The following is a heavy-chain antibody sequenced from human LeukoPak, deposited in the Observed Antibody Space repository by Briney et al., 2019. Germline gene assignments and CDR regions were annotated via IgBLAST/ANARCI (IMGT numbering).Heavy chain of an antibody. V-gene: IGHV3-7*03. Sequence: LGGSLRLSCAASRFTFSTYWMSRVRQAPGKGLEWVASINQDGSETFYVDSVKGRFTISRDNAKNSVYLQMNSLRAEDTAVYYCARGERYRDVPLDYWGQGTLVTVSS. CDR3: ARGERYRDVPLDY. D-gene: IGHD1-1*01. CDR1: RFTFSTYW. J-gene: IGHJ4*02. CDR2: INQDGSET.